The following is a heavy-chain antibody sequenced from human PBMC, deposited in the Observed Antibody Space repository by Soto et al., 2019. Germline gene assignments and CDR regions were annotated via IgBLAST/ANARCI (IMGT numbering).Heavy chain of an antibody. CDR1: GFSFSSYA. Sequence: GGSLRLSCASSGFSFSSYAMSWVRQAPGKGLEWVSGIGASGGSTYYTDSVKGRFTISRDNSKNTLYLQMNSLRADDTALYYCARARGLVTPDYWGQGTLVTVSS. D-gene: IGHD4-4*01. CDR3: ARARGLVTPDY. V-gene: IGHV3-23*01. CDR2: IGASGGST. J-gene: IGHJ4*02.